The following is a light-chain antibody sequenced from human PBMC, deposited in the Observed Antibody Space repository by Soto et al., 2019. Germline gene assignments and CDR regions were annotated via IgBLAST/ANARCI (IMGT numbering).Light chain of an antibody. CDR1: QDINNY. CDR2: GAS. Sequence: DIQMTQSPSSLSASEGDRVTISCQASQDINNYLNWFQQKPGKSPKLLIYGASSLDIGVPSRFSGSGSGTDVTFTISSLQPEDIATYYCQQYENLPLTFGGGTKVEIK. V-gene: IGKV1-33*01. J-gene: IGKJ4*01. CDR3: QQYENLPLT.